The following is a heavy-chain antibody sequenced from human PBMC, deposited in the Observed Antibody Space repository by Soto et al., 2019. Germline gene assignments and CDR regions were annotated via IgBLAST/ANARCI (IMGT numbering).Heavy chain of an antibody. Sequence: GASVKPSCEASGNKITAYYMHWGRTAPGRRHEVMGWVNPGSGATSYAQTFQGRGTVTRDTSINTVYMEVTSLRHDDTAVYYCARLSKGYCSDTSRYSLLDLWGQGSLVTVSS. CDR1: GNKITAYY. D-gene: IGHD2-2*01. CDR3: ARLSKGYCSDTSRYSLLDL. J-gene: IGHJ1*01. CDR2: VNPGSGAT. V-gene: IGHV1-2*02.